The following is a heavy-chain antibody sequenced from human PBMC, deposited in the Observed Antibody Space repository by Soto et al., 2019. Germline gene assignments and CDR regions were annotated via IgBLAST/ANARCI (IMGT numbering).Heavy chain of an antibody. CDR3: AKELSREVATTTKMYYHYGMDV. Sequence: QVQLVESGGGVVQPGRSLRLSCAASGFTFRSYVMHWVRQAPGKGLEWVAIISYDGSNKYYVNSVKGRFTISRDNSNNTLYLQMNCLRAEDTAIYYCAKELSREVATTTKMYYHYGMDVWGQETTVTVSS. CDR1: GFTFRSYV. J-gene: IGHJ6*02. V-gene: IGHV3-30*18. CDR2: ISYDGSNK. D-gene: IGHD5-12*01.